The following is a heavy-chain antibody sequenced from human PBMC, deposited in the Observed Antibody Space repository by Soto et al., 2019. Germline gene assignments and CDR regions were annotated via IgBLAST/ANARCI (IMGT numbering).Heavy chain of an antibody. CDR3: ARPESTFSWGNGPDY. V-gene: IGHV3-23*01. CDR2: VSSSGGNA. D-gene: IGHD3-16*01. Sequence: PGGSLRLSCAASGFTFTNYALTWVRQAPGKGLEWVSIVSSSGGNAYYADSVKGRFTISRDNSRDTLYLQMNNLRVEDTAVYYCARPESTFSWGNGPDYWGQGTLVTVSS. CDR1: GFTFTNYA. J-gene: IGHJ4*02.